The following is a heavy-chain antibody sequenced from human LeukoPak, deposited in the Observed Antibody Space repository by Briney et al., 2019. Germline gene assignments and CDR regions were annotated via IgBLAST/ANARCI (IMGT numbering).Heavy chain of an antibody. CDR3: ARDDIVVVPAATTTNWFDP. CDR1: GYTFTSYD. CDR2: MSPNSGNT. J-gene: IGHJ5*02. V-gene: IGHV1-8*01. Sequence: ASVKVSCKASGYTFTSYDINWMRQATGQGLEWMGWMSPNSGNTGYAQKFQGRVTMTRDTSTSTAYMELRSLRSDDTAVYYCARDDIVVVPAATTTNWFDPWGQGTLVTVSS. D-gene: IGHD2-2*01.